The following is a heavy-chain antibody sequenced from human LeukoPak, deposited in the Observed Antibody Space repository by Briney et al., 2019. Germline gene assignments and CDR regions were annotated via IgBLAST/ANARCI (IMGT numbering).Heavy chain of an antibody. D-gene: IGHD1-26*01. V-gene: IGHV3-7*01. CDR3: ARDGGSYDY. CDR1: GFTFSTYW. CDR2: IMQDGSEK. J-gene: IGHJ4*02. Sequence: PGGSLRLSCAASGFTFSTYWMSWVRQAPGKGLEWVANIMQDGSEKYYVDSVKGRFTISRDNAKNSLFLQMSTLRAEDTGVYYCARDGGSYDYWGQGTLVTVSS.